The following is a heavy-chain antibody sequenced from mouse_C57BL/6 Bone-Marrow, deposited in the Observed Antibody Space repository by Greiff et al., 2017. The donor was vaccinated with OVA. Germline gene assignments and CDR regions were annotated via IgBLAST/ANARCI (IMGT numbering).Heavy chain of an antibody. CDR3: TARHYYGSSFHDY. CDR2: IRLKSDNYAT. Sequence: EVQLQESGGGLVQPGGSMKLSCVASGFTFSNYWMNWVRQSPEKGLEWVAQIRLKSDNYATHYAESVKGRFTISRDDSKSSVYLQMNNLRAEDTGIYYCTARHYYGSSFHDYWGQGTTLTVSS. CDR1: GFTFSNYW. D-gene: IGHD1-1*01. V-gene: IGHV6-3*01. J-gene: IGHJ2*01.